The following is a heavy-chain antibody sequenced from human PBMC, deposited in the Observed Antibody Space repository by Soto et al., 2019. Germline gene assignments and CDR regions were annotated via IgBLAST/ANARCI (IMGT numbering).Heavy chain of an antibody. CDR1: GFTFIDSA. Sequence: VVSLRVSCAASGFTFIDSAVHWVRQASGKGLEWVGRIRNKANSYATLYAASVEGRFTVSRDDSKNTAYLQMNSLKVEDSAVYYCCRGIATPWGQGTLVTVSS. V-gene: IGHV3-73*01. CDR3: CRGIATP. CDR2: IRNKANSYAT. J-gene: IGHJ4*02. D-gene: IGHD6-13*01.